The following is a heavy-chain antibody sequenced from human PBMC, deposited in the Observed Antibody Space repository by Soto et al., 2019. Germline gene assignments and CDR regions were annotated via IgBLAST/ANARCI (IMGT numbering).Heavy chain of an antibody. J-gene: IGHJ6*01. CDR2: IYSGGST. CDR1: GFTVSSNY. Sequence: GGSLRLSCAASGFTVSSNYMSWVRQAPGKGLEWVSVIYSGGSTYYADSVKGRFTISRDSSKNTLYLQMNSLRAEDTAVYYCARAITGTISDYGMNVGGHGTTVTVSS. CDR3: ARAITGTISDYGMNV. D-gene: IGHD1-7*01. V-gene: IGHV3-53*01.